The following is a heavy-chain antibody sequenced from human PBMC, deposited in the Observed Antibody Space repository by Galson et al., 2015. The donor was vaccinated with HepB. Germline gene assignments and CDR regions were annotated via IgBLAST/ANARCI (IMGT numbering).Heavy chain of an antibody. CDR3: ARSESLMVYAIQNWFDP. Sequence: SVKVSCKASGYTFTSYAMHWVRQAPGQRLEWMGWINAGNGNTKYSQKFQGRVTITRDTSASTAYMELSSLRSEDTAVYYCARSESLMVYAIQNWFDPWGQGTLVTVSS. V-gene: IGHV1-3*01. J-gene: IGHJ5*02. CDR2: INAGNGNT. CDR1: GYTFTSYA. D-gene: IGHD2-8*01.